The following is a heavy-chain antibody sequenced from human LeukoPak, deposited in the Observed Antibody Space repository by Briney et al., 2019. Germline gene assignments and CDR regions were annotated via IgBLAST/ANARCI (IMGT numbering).Heavy chain of an antibody. Sequence: PGGSLRLSCAASGFIVSSSHMSWVRQAPGKGLEWVSVIYSGGSIFYADSVKGRFTISRDNSKNTLDLQMNSLRVEDTAVYYCARDLSNAFDIWGQGTMVTVSS. CDR1: GFIVSSSH. V-gene: IGHV3-53*01. CDR2: IYSGGSI. CDR3: ARDLSNAFDI. D-gene: IGHD2/OR15-2a*01. J-gene: IGHJ3*02.